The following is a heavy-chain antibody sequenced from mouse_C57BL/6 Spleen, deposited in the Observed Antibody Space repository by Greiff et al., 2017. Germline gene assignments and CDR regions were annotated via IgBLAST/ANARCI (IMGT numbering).Heavy chain of an antibody. D-gene: IGHD2-3*01. J-gene: IGHJ2*01. Sequence: EVNLVESGGGLVKPGGSLKLSCAASGFTFSDYGMHWVRQAPEKGLEWVAYISSGSSTIYYADTVKGRFTISRDNAKNTLFLQMTSLRSEDTAMYYCARQIYDGYYGIGDWGQGTTRTVAS. CDR1: GFTFSDYG. V-gene: IGHV5-17*01. CDR3: ARQIYDGYYGIGD. CDR2: ISSGSSTI.